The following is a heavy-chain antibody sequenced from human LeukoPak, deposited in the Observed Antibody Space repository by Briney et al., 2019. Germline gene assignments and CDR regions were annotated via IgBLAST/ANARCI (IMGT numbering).Heavy chain of an antibody. Sequence: SETLSLTCTVSGGSISSYYWSWIRQPAGKGLEWIGRIYTSGSTNYNPSPKSRVTMSVDTSKNQFSLKLSSVTAADTAVYYCARDDYSNYGNWFDPWGQGTLVTVSS. D-gene: IGHD4-11*01. CDR3: ARDDYSNYGNWFDP. CDR1: GGSISSYY. V-gene: IGHV4-4*07. J-gene: IGHJ5*02. CDR2: IYTSGST.